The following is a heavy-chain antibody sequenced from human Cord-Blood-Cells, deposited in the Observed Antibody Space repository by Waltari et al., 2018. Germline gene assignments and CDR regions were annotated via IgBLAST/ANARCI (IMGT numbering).Heavy chain of an antibody. D-gene: IGHD6-19*01. Sequence: QVQLVQSGAEVKKPGSSVKVSCKASGGTFSSYAITWVREATGQVREWMGGILPVFGTANYAQKFQGRVTITADESTSTAYMELSSLRSEDTAVYYCARDGSSGWYWFDPWGQGTLVTVSS. J-gene: IGHJ5*02. CDR3: ARDGSSGWYWFDP. CDR2: ILPVFGTA. V-gene: IGHV1-69*01. CDR1: GGTFSSYA.